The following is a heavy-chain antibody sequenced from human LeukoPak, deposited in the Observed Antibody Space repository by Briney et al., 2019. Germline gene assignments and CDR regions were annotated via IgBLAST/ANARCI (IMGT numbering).Heavy chain of an antibody. CDR2: ISSSGSTI. CDR3: ARDSIAANWFDP. V-gene: IGHV3-11*01. CDR1: GFTFSDYY. J-gene: IGHJ5*02. Sequence: GGSPRLSCAASGFTFSDYYMSWIRQAPGKGLEWVSYISSSGSTIYYADSVKGRFTISRDNAKNSLYLQMNSLRAEDTAVYYCARDSIAANWFDPWGQGTLVTVSS. D-gene: IGHD6-13*01.